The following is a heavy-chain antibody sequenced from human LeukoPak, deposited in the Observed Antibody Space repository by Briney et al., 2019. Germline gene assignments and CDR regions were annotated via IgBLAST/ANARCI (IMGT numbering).Heavy chain of an antibody. Sequence: ASVKVSCKAPGYTFTGYYMHWVRQAPGQGLEWMGWINPNSGGTNYAQKFQGRVTMTRDTSISTAYMELSRLRSDDTAVYYCAIDYDSSGYYLLYYWGQGTLVTVSS. CDR3: AIDYDSSGYYLLYY. J-gene: IGHJ4*02. CDR2: INPNSGGT. V-gene: IGHV1-2*02. CDR1: GYTFTGYY. D-gene: IGHD3-22*01.